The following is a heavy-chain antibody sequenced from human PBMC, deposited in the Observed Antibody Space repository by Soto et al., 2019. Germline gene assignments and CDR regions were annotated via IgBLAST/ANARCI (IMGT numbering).Heavy chain of an antibody. CDR3: ASGGSSLNFDS. CDR1: GFTFRSHW. Sequence: PGGSLRLSCAASGFTFRSHWMQWVRQAPGKGLVWVSWINSDGSSTSYADSVKGRFTISRDNAKNTLYLQMNSLRAEDTAVYYCASGGSSLNFDSWGQGTLVTVSS. J-gene: IGHJ4*02. D-gene: IGHD6-6*01. CDR2: INSDGSST. V-gene: IGHV3-74*01.